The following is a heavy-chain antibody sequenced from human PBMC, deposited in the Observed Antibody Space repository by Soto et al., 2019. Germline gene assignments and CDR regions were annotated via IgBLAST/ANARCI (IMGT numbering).Heavy chain of an antibody. CDR1: GYTFTSYA. Sequence: GASVKVSCKASGYTFTSYAMHWVRQAPGQRLEWMGWISAGNGYTKYSQKFQGRVSITRDTSASTAYMELSSLRSEDTAVYYCARLYVSSWSTHFDYWGQGTLVTVSS. V-gene: IGHV1-3*01. J-gene: IGHJ4*02. CDR2: ISAGNGYT. D-gene: IGHD6-13*01. CDR3: ARLYVSSWSTHFDY.